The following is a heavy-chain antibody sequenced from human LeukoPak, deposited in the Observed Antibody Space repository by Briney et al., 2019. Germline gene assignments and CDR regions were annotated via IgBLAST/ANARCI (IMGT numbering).Heavy chain of an antibody. D-gene: IGHD4-23*01. CDR1: GFTFSNYW. CDR2: IKEDGSEK. V-gene: IGHV3-7*01. CDR3: ARDERWAFDY. J-gene: IGHJ4*02. Sequence: GGSLRLSCEASGFTFSNYWMSWVRQAPGKGLGWLANIKEDGSEKYYADSVKGRFTISRDNAKNSLYLQMNSLRDEDTAVYYCARDERWAFDYWGQGTLVTVSS.